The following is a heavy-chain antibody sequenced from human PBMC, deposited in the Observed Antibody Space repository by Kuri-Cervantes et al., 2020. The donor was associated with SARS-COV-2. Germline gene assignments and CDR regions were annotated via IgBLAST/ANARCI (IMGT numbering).Heavy chain of an antibody. V-gene: IGHV3-33*01. CDR2: IWHDGNNK. CDR1: GFSFNSYG. J-gene: IGHJ4*02. CDR3: ARDGSSGSDSVTFDD. Sequence: GESLQISCAASGFSFNSYGMHWVRQAPGKGLEWVAAIWHDGNNKYYADSVKGRFTISRDNSKNTLYLQMNSLRAEDTAVYNCARDGSSGSDSVTFDDWGQGTLVTVSS. D-gene: IGHD3-22*01.